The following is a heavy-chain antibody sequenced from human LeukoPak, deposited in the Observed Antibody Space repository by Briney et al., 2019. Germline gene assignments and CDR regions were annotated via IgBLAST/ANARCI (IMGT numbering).Heavy chain of an antibody. CDR1: GYTFFTYG. CDR2: ISTYNGNT. D-gene: IGHD4-23*01. Sequence: ASVEVSCKASGYTFFTYGVTRVRQAPGQGLEWMGWISTYNGNTIAQKFQGRVTLTTDTSTSTAYMDLRSLKSDDTAVYYCARQYGDNSGSLDHWGQGTLVTVSS. V-gene: IGHV1-18*01. CDR3: ARQYGDNSGSLDH. J-gene: IGHJ4*02.